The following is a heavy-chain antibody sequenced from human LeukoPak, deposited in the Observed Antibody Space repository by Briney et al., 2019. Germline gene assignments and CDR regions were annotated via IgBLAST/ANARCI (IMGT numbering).Heavy chain of an antibody. CDR2: IYSGGST. CDR3: ASTVREIYYYYGMDV. D-gene: IGHD1-26*01. V-gene: IGHV3-53*01. J-gene: IGHJ6*02. CDR1: GFTVSSNY. Sequence: GGSLRLSCAASGFTVSSNYMSWVRQAPGKGLEWVSVIYSGGSTYYADSVKGRFTISRDNSKNTLYLQMNSLRAEDTAVYYCASTVREIYYYYGMDVWGQGTTVTVSS.